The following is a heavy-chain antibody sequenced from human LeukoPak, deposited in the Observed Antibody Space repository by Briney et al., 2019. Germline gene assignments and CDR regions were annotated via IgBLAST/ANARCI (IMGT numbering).Heavy chain of an antibody. D-gene: IGHD1-26*01. J-gene: IGHJ4*02. Sequence: GGSLRLSCAASGFTFSSYGMHWVRQAPGKGLVWVTFILYDGSHEYYADSVKGRFTSSRDNSKNTLYLQMNCLRPEDTAVYYCAKGGEGGSHRYFEYWGQGTLVTVSS. CDR2: ILYDGSHE. V-gene: IGHV3-30*02. CDR1: GFTFSSYG. CDR3: AKGGEGGSHRYFEY.